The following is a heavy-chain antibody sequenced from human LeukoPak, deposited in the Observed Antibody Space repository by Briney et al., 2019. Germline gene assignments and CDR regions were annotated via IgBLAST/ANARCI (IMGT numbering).Heavy chain of an antibody. J-gene: IGHJ4*02. CDR3: AKDRGYCSSTSCYFDYFDY. Sequence: GRSLRLSCAASGFTFSSYGMHWVRQAPGKGLEWVAVIWYDGSNKYYADSVKGRFTISRDNSKNTLYLQMNSLRAEDTAVYYCAKDRGYCSSTSCYFDYFDYWGQGTLVTVPS. V-gene: IGHV3-33*06. D-gene: IGHD2-2*01. CDR2: IWYDGSNK. CDR1: GFTFSSYG.